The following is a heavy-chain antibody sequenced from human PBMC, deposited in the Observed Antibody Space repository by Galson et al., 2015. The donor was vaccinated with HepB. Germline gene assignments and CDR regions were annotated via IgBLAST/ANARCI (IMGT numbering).Heavy chain of an antibody. V-gene: IGHV5-51*03. D-gene: IGHD4-17*01. J-gene: IGHJ5*02. CDR3: ARRTVTTFKGDWFDP. CDR1: GYKFTDYW. CDR2: IYPGDSDT. Sequence: QSGAEVKKPGESLKISCKGSGYKFTDYWVGWVRQMPGKGLEWMGIIYPGDSDTRYSPSFQGQVTISVDKSINTAYLQWNSLKASDTAVYYCARRTVTTFKGDWFDPWGQGTLVTVSS.